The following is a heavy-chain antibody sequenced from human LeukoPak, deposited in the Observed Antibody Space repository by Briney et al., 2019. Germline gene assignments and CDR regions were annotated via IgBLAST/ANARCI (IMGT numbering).Heavy chain of an antibody. Sequence: SETLSLTCTVSGGSISSYYWSWIRQPPGKGLEWIGYIYYSGSTNYNPSLKSRVTISVDTSKNQFSLKLSSVTAADTAVYYCARDHRDYYYMDVWGKGTTVTVSS. CDR3: ARDHRDYYYMDV. CDR2: IYYSGST. CDR1: GGSISSYY. V-gene: IGHV4-59*01. J-gene: IGHJ6*03.